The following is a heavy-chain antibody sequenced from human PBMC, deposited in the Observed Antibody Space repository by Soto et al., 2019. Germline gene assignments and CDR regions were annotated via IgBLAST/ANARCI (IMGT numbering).Heavy chain of an antibody. V-gene: IGHV3-7*01. CDR1: GFTFGLYW. CDR2: LKRDGSEK. J-gene: IGHJ6*02. Sequence: GGSLRLSCAASGFTFGLYWMGWVRQAPGKGLEWVANLKRDGSEKYFLESVKGRFTISRDNSQNKMYLQMNSLRAEDTAVYYCARIDCTGNNCRPYAYYEMDVWGQGTTVTVSS. D-gene: IGHD2-8*02. CDR3: ARIDCTGNNCRPYAYYEMDV.